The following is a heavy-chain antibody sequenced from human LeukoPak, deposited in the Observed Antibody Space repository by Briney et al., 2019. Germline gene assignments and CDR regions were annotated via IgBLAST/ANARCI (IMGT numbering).Heavy chain of an antibody. CDR1: GFTFSSYA. Sequence: GGSLRLSCAASGFTFSSYAMSWVRQAPGKGLEWVSAISGSGGSTYYADSVKGRFTISRDNSNNTLYLQMNSLRAEDTAVYYCAKGEYGSGLYYFDYWGQGTLVTVSS. J-gene: IGHJ4*02. V-gene: IGHV3-23*01. D-gene: IGHD3-10*01. CDR2: ISGSGGST. CDR3: AKGEYGSGLYYFDY.